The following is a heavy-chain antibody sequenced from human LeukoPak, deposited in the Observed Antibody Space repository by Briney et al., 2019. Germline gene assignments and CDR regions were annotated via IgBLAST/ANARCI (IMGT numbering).Heavy chain of an antibody. CDR2: ITGSTTWT. CDR1: GFTFGNFG. D-gene: IGHD3-10*02. J-gene: IGHJ2*01. Sequence: GGSLRLSCEASGFTFGNFGMTWVRQAPGKGLQWVSGITGSTTWTYYAASVKGRFTVSRDNSQNPLHLQMNSLRADDTAVYYCARELVSSGTGYFDLWGRGTLVTVSS. V-gene: IGHV3-23*01. CDR3: ARELVSSGTGYFDL.